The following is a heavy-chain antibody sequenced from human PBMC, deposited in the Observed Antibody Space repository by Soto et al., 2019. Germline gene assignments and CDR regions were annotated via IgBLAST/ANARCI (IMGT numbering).Heavy chain of an antibody. D-gene: IGHD3-3*01. CDR3: ARVIMIFGVANLGSYFDY. J-gene: IGHJ4*02. Sequence: QVQLVQSGTEVKKPGASVKVSCKASGYTFSNFGLSWVRQAPGQGLEWMGWISPSNGQTIYAQNFHGRVTMTTDTSTATARMELRSLISDDTAVYYCARVIMIFGVANLGSYFDYWGQGTRVTVSA. CDR1: GYTFSNFG. CDR2: ISPSNGQT. V-gene: IGHV1-18*01.